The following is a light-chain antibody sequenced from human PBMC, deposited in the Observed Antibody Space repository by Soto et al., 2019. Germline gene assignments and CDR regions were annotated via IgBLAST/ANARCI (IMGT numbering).Light chain of an antibody. CDR1: SSNIGAGYD. CDR2: SNN. V-gene: IGLV1-40*01. J-gene: IGLJ3*02. Sequence: QAVVTQPPSVSGAPGQRVTISRTGSSSNIGAGYDVHWYQQLPGTAPKLLIYSNNNRPSGVPDRFSGSKSGTSASLAITGRQAEDEADYYCQSFDSSLSGWVFGGGTKVTVL. CDR3: QSFDSSLSGWV.